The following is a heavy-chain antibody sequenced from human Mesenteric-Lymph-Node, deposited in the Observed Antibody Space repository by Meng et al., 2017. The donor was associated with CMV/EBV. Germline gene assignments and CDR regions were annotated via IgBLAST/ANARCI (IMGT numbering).Heavy chain of an antibody. V-gene: IGHV2-5*02. Sequence: CTFSGFSLSTSGVGVGWIRQPPGKALEWLALIYWDDDKRYSPSLKSRLTITKDTSKNQVVLTMTNMDPVDTATYYCAHLTVTNALFDYWGQGTLHRLL. CDR2: IYWDDDK. CDR1: GFSLSTSGVG. CDR3: AHLTVTNALFDY. J-gene: IGHJ4*02. D-gene: IGHD4-17*01.